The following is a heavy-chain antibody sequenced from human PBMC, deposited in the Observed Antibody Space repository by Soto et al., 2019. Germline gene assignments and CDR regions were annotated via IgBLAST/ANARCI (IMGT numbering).Heavy chain of an antibody. CDR3: ATSYGSGYRAFDY. J-gene: IGHJ4*02. V-gene: IGHV1-69*02. CDR1: GDTFAFHS. Sequence: QVQLVQSGAEVKRPGSSVKVSCKASGDTFAFHSINWVRQAPGLGLEWMGRINPILSMSNYAQRFQGRVTMTADQSTSTAYMVLSSLRSGDTAIYYCATSYGSGYRAFDYWGQGALVTVSS. CDR2: INPILSMS. D-gene: IGHD3-10*01.